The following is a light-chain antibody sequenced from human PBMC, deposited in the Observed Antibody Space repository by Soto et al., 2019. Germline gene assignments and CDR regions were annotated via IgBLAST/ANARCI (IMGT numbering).Light chain of an antibody. CDR2: KAS. J-gene: IGKJ1*01. CDR1: QSISGY. V-gene: IGKV1-5*03. CDR3: QHYNSYSEA. Sequence: DIQMTQSPSSLSASVGDRVTIPCRASQSISGYLNWYQQKPGKAPKLLIYKASTLKSGVPSRFSGSGSGTEFTLTISSLQPDDFATYYCQHYNSYSEAFGQGTKVDI.